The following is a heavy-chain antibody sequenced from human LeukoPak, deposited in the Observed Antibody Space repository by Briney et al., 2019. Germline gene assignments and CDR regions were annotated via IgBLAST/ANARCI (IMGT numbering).Heavy chain of an antibody. CDR2: IYTSGST. CDR3: AREWSSSWYFSTNYYYYMDV. V-gene: IGHV4-61*02. D-gene: IGHD6-13*01. Sequence: SQTLSLTCTVSGGSISSGSYYWSWIRQPAGKGLEWIGRIYTSGSTNYNPSLKSRVTISVDTSKNQFSLKLSSVTAADTAVYYCAREWSSSWYFSTNYYYYMDVWGKGTTVTISS. J-gene: IGHJ6*03. CDR1: GGSISSGSYY.